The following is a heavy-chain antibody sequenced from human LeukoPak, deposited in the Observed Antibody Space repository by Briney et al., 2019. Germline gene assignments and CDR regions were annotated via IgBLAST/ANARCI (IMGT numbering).Heavy chain of an antibody. CDR2: ISAYNGNT. J-gene: IGHJ4*02. D-gene: IGHD3-22*01. V-gene: IGHV1-18*01. Sequence: ASVKVSCKASGYTFTSYGISWVRQAPGQGLEWMGWISAYNGNTNYAQKLQGRVTMTTDTSTSTAYMGLRSLRSDDTAVYYCARGQYYYDSSGYYYSTTGFDYWGQGTLVTVSS. CDR1: GYTFTSYG. CDR3: ARGQYYYDSSGYYYSTTGFDY.